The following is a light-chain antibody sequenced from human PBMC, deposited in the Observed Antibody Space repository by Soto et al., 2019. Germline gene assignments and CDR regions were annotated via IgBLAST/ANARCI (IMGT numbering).Light chain of an antibody. J-gene: IGLJ2*01. CDR2: NVS. CDR1: SSDVGGYNY. V-gene: IGLV2-14*01. CDR3: SSFTRANTVL. Sequence: QSALTQPASVSGSPVQTVTISCTGTSSDVGGYNYVSWYQQHPANAPKLMIYNVSNRPSGVSNRFSGSKSGNTASLTNSGLEAEGEGHYYCSSFTRANTVLFGGGTELTVL.